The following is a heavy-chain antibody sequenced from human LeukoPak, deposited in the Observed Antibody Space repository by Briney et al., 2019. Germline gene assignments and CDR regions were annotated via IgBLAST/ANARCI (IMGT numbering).Heavy chain of an antibody. V-gene: IGHV1-69*05. CDR3: ARDSGSSSSPFPNYYYYYMDV. D-gene: IGHD6-6*01. CDR1: GGTFSSYA. J-gene: IGHJ6*03. CDR2: IIPIFGTA. Sequence: PVKVSCKASGGTFSSYAISWVRQAPGQGLEWMGGIIPIFGTANYAQKFQGRVTITTDESTRIAYMELSSLRSEDTAVYYCARDSGSSSSPFPNYYYYYMDVWGKGTTVTVSS.